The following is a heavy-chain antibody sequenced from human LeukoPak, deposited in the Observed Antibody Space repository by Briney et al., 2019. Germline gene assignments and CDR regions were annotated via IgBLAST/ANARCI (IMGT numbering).Heavy chain of an antibody. D-gene: IGHD6-13*01. CDR2: ISSSSTTI. CDR3: ARADRVVSGRLAVGTKAFDI. Sequence: PGGSLRLSCAASGLTLTTYSMHWVRQAPGKGLEWVSYISSSSTTIFYADSVKGRFTISRDNAKNSLFLQMNSLRDEDTAVYYCARADRVVSGRLAVGTKAFDIWGQGTMVTVST. V-gene: IGHV3-48*02. CDR1: GLTLTTYS. J-gene: IGHJ3*02.